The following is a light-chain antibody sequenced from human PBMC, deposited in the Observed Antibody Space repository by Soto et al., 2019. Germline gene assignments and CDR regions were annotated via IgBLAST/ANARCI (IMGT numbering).Light chain of an antibody. V-gene: IGLV4-69*01. CDR1: RGHSNYA. J-gene: IGLJ2*01. CDR3: QTLGSGIVV. CDR2: LNSDGSH. Sequence: QPVLTQSPSASASLGASVKLTCTLSRGHSNYAIAWHQQQSEKGPRYLMKLNSDGSHSKGDGIPDRFSGSSSGAERYLTISSLQSEDEADYYCQTLGSGIVVFGGGTKVTVL.